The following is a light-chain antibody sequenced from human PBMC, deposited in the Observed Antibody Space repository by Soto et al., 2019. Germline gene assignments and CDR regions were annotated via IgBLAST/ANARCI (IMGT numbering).Light chain of an antibody. CDR3: QQRGIT. CDR2: GAS. CDR1: QSVSSSY. J-gene: IGKJ5*01. V-gene: IGKV3D-7*01. Sequence: PGERATLSCRASQSVSSSYLAWYQQKPGQTPRLLIFGASSRATGIPARFSGSGSGTEFNLTISSLQSEDFAVYYCQQRGITFGQGTRLEIK.